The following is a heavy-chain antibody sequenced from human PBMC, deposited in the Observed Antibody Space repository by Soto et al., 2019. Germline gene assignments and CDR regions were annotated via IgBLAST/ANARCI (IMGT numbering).Heavy chain of an antibody. V-gene: IGHV1-2*02. D-gene: IGHD4-17*01. CDR2: INPNSGGK. J-gene: IGHJ4*02. CDR1: GYTFTGYY. Sequence: ASVKVSCKASGYTFTGYYIHWLRQAPGQGLEWMGWINPNSGGKKYAQKFLGRVTMTRDTSISTAYMEVSRLRSDDTAVYYCARVLSGGDYGDYFDYWGQGTLVTVSS. CDR3: ARVLSGGDYGDYFDY.